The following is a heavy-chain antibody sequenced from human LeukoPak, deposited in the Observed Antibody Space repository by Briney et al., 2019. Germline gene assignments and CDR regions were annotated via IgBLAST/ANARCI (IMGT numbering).Heavy chain of an antibody. D-gene: IGHD3-9*01. V-gene: IGHV3-21*01. CDR2: IIISVSYI. Sequence: PGGSLRLSCAASGFTFISYSMSSVRQAPGKWLEWVSSIIISVSYIYSADSVKGGFTISSDNAKNSLYMQMNSLRAEDTAVYYCAREGPSRYFDWSPYSLAMDVWGQGTTVTVSS. CDR3: AREGPSRYFDWSPYSLAMDV. CDR1: GFTFISYS. J-gene: IGHJ6*02.